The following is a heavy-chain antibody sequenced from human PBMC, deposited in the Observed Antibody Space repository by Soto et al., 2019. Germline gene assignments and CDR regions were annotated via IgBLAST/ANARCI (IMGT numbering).Heavy chain of an antibody. D-gene: IGHD3-10*01. CDR1: GDTLTTYD. V-gene: IGHV1-8*01. Sequence: WASVKVSCKASGDTLTTYDINWVRQATGHGLEWMGWINPNSGNIGYAQRFQGRVTMTRDTAIRTAYMEVSSLRSDDTAVYYCARGRASGSYYLLDYWGQGTLVTVSS. J-gene: IGHJ4*02. CDR2: INPNSGNI. CDR3: ARGRASGSYYLLDY.